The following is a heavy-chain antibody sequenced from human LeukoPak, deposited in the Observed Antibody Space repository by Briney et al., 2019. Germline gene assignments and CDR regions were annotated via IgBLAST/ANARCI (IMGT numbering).Heavy chain of an antibody. V-gene: IGHV4-39*01. Sequence: PSETLSLTCTVSGGSISSSSYYWGWIRQPPGKGLEWIGSIYYSGSTYYNPSLKSRVTISVDTSKNQFSLKLSSVTAADTAVYYCARAAAAGDWFDPWGQGSLVSVSS. J-gene: IGHJ5*02. CDR1: GGSISSSSYY. CDR2: IYYSGST. CDR3: ARAAAAGDWFDP. D-gene: IGHD6-13*01.